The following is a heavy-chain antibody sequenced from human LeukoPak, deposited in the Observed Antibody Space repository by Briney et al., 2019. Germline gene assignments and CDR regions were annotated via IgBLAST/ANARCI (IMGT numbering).Heavy chain of an antibody. CDR3: AKETRQRVAGIYY. V-gene: IGHV1-18*01. CDR1: GYTFTSYG. D-gene: IGHD6-19*01. Sequence: ASVKVSCKASGYTFTSYGISWVRQAPGQGLEWMGWISAYNGNTNYAQKLQGRVTMTTDTSTSTAYMELRSLRAEDTAVYYCAKETRQRVAGIYYWGQGTLVTVSS. J-gene: IGHJ4*02. CDR2: ISAYNGNT.